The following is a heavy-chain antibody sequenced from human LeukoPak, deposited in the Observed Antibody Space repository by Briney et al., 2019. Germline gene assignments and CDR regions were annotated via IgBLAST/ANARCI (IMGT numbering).Heavy chain of an antibody. CDR3: ARENRGIIEY. V-gene: IGHV4-39*01. D-gene: IGHD3-10*01. CDR2: IYYSGST. Sequence: SETLSLTCTVSGGSISSSSYYWGWIRQPPGKGLEWIGTIYYSGSTYYSPSLKSRVTISVDTPKNQFSLKLSSVTAADTAVYYCARENRGIIEYWGQGILVTVSS. CDR1: GGSISSSSYY. J-gene: IGHJ4*02.